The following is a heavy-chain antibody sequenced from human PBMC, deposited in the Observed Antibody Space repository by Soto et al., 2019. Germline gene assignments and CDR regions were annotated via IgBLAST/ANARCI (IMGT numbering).Heavy chain of an antibody. CDR3: AKGGDGYSSVFDC. CDR2: ISNDGRNE. D-gene: IGHD5-18*01. V-gene: IGHV3-30*18. CDR1: GFTFSTYA. J-gene: IGHJ4*02. Sequence: QVQLVESGGGVVQPGRSLRLSCAASGFTFSTYAIHWVRQAPGKGLEWVAVISNDGRNEYYADSVKGRFTISRDISKNTLYLQMNSLRAEDTGVYYCAKGGDGYSSVFDCWGQGTLVTVSS.